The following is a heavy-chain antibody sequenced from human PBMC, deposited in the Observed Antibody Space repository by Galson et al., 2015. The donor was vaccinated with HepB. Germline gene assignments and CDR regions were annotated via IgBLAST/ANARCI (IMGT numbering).Heavy chain of an antibody. V-gene: IGHV3-30*03. Sequence: SLRLSCAASGFTFSSYGMHWVRQAPGKGLEWVAVISYDGSNKYYADSVKGRFTISRDNSKNTLYLQMNSLRAEDTAVYYCARGVGDDGDWYFDLWGRGTLVTVSS. D-gene: IGHD2-15*01. CDR1: GFTFSSYG. CDR3: ARGVGDDGDWYFDL. J-gene: IGHJ2*01. CDR2: ISYDGSNK.